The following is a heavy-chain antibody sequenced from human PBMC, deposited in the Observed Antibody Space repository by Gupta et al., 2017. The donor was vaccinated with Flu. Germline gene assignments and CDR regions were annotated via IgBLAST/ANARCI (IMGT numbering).Heavy chain of an antibody. CDR2: MNPNSGNT. Sequence: QVQLVQSGAEVKKPGASVKVSCKASGYTFTSYDINWVRQATGQGLEWMGWMNPNSGNTGYAQKFQGRVTMTRNTSISTAYMELSSLRSEDTAVYYCARSRGHPLRGIANWTPKNSLQYYFDYWGQGTLVTVSS. CDR3: ARSRGHPLRGIANWTPKNSLQYYFDY. D-gene: IGHD1-20*01. V-gene: IGHV1-8*01. CDR1: GYTFTSYD. J-gene: IGHJ4*02.